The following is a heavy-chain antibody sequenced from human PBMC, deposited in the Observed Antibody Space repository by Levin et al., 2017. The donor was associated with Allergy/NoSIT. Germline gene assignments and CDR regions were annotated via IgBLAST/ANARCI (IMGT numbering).Heavy chain of an antibody. V-gene: IGHV1-18*01. Sequence: GESLKISCQASGYTFTSYGISWVRQAPGQGLEWMGWVSAWNGNTNYAQKFQGRVTMTTDASTNTAYMELRSLRSDDTAVYFCAREPAHCGSSSCSDEYFEHWGQGTLVTVSS. CDR3: AREPAHCGSSSCSDEYFEH. CDR2: VSAWNGNT. J-gene: IGHJ1*01. D-gene: IGHD2-2*01. CDR1: GYTFTSYG.